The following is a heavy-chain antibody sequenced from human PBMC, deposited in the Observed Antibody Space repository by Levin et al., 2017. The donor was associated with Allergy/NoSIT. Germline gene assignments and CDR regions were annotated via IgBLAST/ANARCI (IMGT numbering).Heavy chain of an antibody. CDR2: INHSVST. J-gene: IGHJ3*02. CDR1: GGSFSGYY. V-gene: IGHV4-34*01. Sequence: SETLSLTCAVYGGSFSGYYWSWIRQPPGKGLEWIGEINHSVSTNYNPSLKSRVTISVDTSKNQFSLKLSSVTAADTAVYYCARKSMYYDILTGYSSGPIDAFDIWGQGTMVTVSS. CDR3: ARKSMYYDILTGYSSGPIDAFDI. D-gene: IGHD3-9*01.